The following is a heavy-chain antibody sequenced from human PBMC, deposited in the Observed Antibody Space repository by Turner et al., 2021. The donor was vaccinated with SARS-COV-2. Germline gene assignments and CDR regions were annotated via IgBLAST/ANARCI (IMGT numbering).Heavy chain of an antibody. Sequence: QVQLHESGPGLVKPSETLSLTCTVSGGSISGYYGSWIRQPPGKGLEWIVYIYYSGTTYYNPSLKSRVTISVDTSKNQFSLKLTSVTAADTAVYYCARAPGSSSGWWDYWGQGTLVTVSS. CDR2: IYYSGTT. V-gene: IGHV4-59*01. D-gene: IGHD6-19*01. CDR3: ARAPGSSSGWWDY. J-gene: IGHJ4*02. CDR1: GGSISGYY.